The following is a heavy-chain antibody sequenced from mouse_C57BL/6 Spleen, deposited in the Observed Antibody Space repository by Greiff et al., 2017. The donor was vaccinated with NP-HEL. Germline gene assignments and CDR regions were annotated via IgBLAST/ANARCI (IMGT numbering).Heavy chain of an antibody. CDR3: ATYQYYFDY. CDR2: ISSGSSTI. Sequence: EVKVVESGGGLVKPGGSLKLSCAASGFTFSDYGMHWVRQAPEKGLEWVAYISSGSSTIYYADTVKGRFTISRDNAKNTLFLQMTSLRSEDTAMYYCATYQYYFDYWGQGTTLTVSS. V-gene: IGHV5-17*01. D-gene: IGHD2-10*01. J-gene: IGHJ2*01. CDR1: GFTFSDYG.